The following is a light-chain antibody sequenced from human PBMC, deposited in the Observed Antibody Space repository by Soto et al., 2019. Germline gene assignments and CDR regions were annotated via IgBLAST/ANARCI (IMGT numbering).Light chain of an antibody. CDR2: DAS. CDR3: QQYNRYSYT. J-gene: IGKJ2*01. CDR1: QSASTW. Sequence: DIPMTQSPSTLSASVGDRVTITCRASQSASTWLAWYQQKAGKAPKLLMYDASILQSGVSSRFSGSGSGTEFTLTISNLQSEDFATYYCQQYNRYSYTFGQGTKLEI. V-gene: IGKV1-5*01.